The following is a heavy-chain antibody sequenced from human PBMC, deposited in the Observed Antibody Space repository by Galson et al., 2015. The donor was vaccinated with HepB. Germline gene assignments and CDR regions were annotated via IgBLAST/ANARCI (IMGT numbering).Heavy chain of an antibody. D-gene: IGHD6-19*01. Sequence: LRLSCAASGFTFSSYAMHWVRQAPGKGLEWVAVISYDGSNKYYADSVKGRFTISRDNSKNTLYLQMNSLRAEDTAVYYCARRYSSGWYVGYYYMDVWGKGTTVTVSS. CDR3: ARRYSSGWYVGYYYMDV. V-gene: IGHV3-30-3*01. CDR1: GFTFSSYA. CDR2: ISYDGSNK. J-gene: IGHJ6*03.